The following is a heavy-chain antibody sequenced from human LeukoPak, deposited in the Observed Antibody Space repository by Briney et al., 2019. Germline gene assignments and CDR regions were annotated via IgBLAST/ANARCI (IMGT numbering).Heavy chain of an antibody. CDR1: GGSISSYY. Sequence: PSETLSLTCTVSGGSISSYYWSWIRQPPGKGLEWIGEINHSGTTNYNPSLKSRVTISVDTSKNQFSLKLSSVTAADTAVYFCALAPNSNWFDFWGPGTLVTVSS. CDR2: INHSGTT. J-gene: IGHJ5*01. CDR3: ALAPNSNWFDF. V-gene: IGHV4-34*01. D-gene: IGHD2-8*01.